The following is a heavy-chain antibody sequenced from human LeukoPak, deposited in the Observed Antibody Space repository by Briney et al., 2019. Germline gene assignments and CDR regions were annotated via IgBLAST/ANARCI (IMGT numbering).Heavy chain of an antibody. CDR2: IIPIFGTA. CDR3: AGENCTNGVCRFDY. D-gene: IGHD2-8*01. Sequence: SVKVSCKASGGTFTSYAISWLRHAPGQGLEWMGRIIPIFGTANTAQKYHGRVTITTYESPTTAYMELSSHRLEATAVYYCAGENCTNGVCRFDYWGQGTLVTVSS. V-gene: IGHV1-69*05. J-gene: IGHJ4*02. CDR1: GGTFTSYA.